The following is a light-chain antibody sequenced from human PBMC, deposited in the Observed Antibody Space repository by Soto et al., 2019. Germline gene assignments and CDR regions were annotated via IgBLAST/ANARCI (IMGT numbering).Light chain of an antibody. V-gene: IGLV1-40*01. CDR3: QSYDSSLSGAV. CDR1: SFNIGAGYD. J-gene: IGLJ2*01. Sequence: QSVLTQPPSVSGAPGQRVAISCTGSSFNIGAGYDVHWYQQLPGRAPKLLIHGNNNRPSGAPDRFSGSKSGTSASLAITGLQAEDEADYYCQSYDSSLSGAVFGGGTKVTVL. CDR2: GNN.